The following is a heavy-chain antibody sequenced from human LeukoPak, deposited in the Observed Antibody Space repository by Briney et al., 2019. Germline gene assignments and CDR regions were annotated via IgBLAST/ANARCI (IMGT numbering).Heavy chain of an antibody. Sequence: GGSLRLSCAASGFTFSSYWMSWVRQAPGKGLEWVANIKQDGSEKYYVDSVKGRFTIYRDNAKNSLYLQMNSLRAEDTAVYYCARVGCSSTSCYRGWDDAFDIWGQGTMVTVSS. CDR2: IKQDGSEK. CDR1: GFTFSSYW. CDR3: ARVGCSSTSCYRGWDDAFDI. D-gene: IGHD2-2*02. J-gene: IGHJ3*02. V-gene: IGHV3-7*01.